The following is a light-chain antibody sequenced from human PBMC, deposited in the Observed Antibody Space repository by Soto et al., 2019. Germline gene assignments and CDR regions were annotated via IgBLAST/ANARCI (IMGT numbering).Light chain of an antibody. CDR1: QSISSY. Sequence: DIQMTQSPSSLSASLVYRFTISCRASQSISSYLNWYQQKPGKAPKLLIYDASSLESGVPSRFSGRGSGTEFTLTISSLQPDDFATYYCQQYNSYWTFGQGTKVDIK. J-gene: IGKJ1*01. CDR3: QQYNSYWT. V-gene: IGKV1-5*01. CDR2: DAS.